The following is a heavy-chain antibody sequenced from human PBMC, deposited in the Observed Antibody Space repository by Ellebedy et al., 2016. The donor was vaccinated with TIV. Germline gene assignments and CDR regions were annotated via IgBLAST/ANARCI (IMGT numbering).Heavy chain of an antibody. CDR1: GFTFSSYG. J-gene: IGHJ6*02. CDR3: AKEAYDILTGSQMHGMDV. CDR2: ISYDGREK. Sequence: GESLKISCAASGFTFSSYGMHWVRQAPGKGLEWVAFISYDGREKFYADSVKVRFTISRCNSESTLHVQMNSLRPEDTAVYYCAKEAYDILTGSQMHGMDVWGQGTTVTVSS. D-gene: IGHD3-9*01. V-gene: IGHV3-30*02.